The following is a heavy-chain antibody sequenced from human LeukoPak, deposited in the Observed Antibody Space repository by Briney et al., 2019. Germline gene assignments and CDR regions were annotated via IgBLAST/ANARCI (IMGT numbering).Heavy chain of an antibody. J-gene: IGHJ4*02. CDR3: ARDYYDSSGYYPLDY. CDR2: INPNSGGT. Sequence: ASVKVSCKASGYTFTGYHIHWVRQAPGQGLEWMGWINPNSGGTNYAQKLQGRVTMTTDTSTSTAYMELRSLRSDDTAVYYCARDYYDSSGYYPLDYWGQGTLVTVSS. V-gene: IGHV1-18*04. D-gene: IGHD3-22*01. CDR1: GYTFTGYH.